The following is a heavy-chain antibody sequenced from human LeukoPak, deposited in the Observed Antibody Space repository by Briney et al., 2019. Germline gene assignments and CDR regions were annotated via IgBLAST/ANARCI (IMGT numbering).Heavy chain of an antibody. CDR3: AKSPLSGLWFGDY. CDR2: ISDSGGST. J-gene: IGHJ4*02. Sequence: GGSLRLSCAASGFTFSSYAMSWVRQAPGKGLEWVSGISDSGGSTYYADSVKGRFTISRDNSKNTMYLQMNSLRAEDTAVYYCAKSPLSGLWFGDYWGQGTLVTLSS. CDR1: GFTFSSYA. V-gene: IGHV3-23*01. D-gene: IGHD3-10*01.